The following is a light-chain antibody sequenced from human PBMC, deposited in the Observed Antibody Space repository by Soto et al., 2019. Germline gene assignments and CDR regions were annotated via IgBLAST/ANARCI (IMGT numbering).Light chain of an antibody. CDR2: GAS. V-gene: IGKV3-20*01. CDR3: QQYGSSPFT. CDR1: QSVSSSY. Sequence: PGERATLSCRASQSVSSSYLAWYQQKPGQAPRLLIYGASTRATGIPDRFSGSESGTDFTLTISRLEPEDFVVYYCQQYGSSPFTFGQGTRLEIK. J-gene: IGKJ5*01.